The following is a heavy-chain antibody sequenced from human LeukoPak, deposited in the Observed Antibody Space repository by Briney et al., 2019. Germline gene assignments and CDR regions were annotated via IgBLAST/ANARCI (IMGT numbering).Heavy chain of an antibody. V-gene: IGHV4-59*08. D-gene: IGHD5-24*01. CDR2: IYYSVNI. J-gene: IGHJ4*02. CDR1: GGSISSSY. CDR3: ARHQGGAYNAYYFDY. Sequence: SETLSPTCPVSGGSISSSYWSWIRQPPGNGLEWIGYIYYSVNINYNPSLKSRVTISLDTSKKQFSLKLSSVTAADTAVYYCARHQGGAYNAYYFDYWGQGTLVSVSS.